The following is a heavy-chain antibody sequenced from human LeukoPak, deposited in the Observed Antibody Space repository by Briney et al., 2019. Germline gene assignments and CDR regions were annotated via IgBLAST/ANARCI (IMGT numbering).Heavy chain of an antibody. CDR3: ARDLYGSGSYSLRLPDY. CDR2: IRYDGSHQ. J-gene: IGHJ4*02. V-gene: IGHV3-30*02. D-gene: IGHD3-10*01. Sequence: GGSLRLSCAASGFIFSTYGMRWVRQAPGKGLEWVAFIRYDGSHQFYADSVKGRFTLSRDNSKNTLYVQMNSLRAEDTAVYYCARDLYGSGSYSLRLPDYWGQGTLVTVSS. CDR1: GFIFSTYG.